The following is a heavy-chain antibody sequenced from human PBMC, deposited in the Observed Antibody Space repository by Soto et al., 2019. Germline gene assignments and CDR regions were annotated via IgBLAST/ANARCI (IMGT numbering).Heavy chain of an antibody. CDR2: INWNGGST. D-gene: IGHD3-10*01. V-gene: IGHV3-20*01. Sequence: GGSLRLSCAASGFTFDDYGMSWVRQAPGKGLEWVSGINWNGGSTGYADSVKGRFTISRDNAKNSLYLQMNSLRAEDTALYHCARYFGEFLGYYMDVWGKGTTVTVSS. CDR1: GFTFDDYG. CDR3: ARYFGEFLGYYMDV. J-gene: IGHJ6*03.